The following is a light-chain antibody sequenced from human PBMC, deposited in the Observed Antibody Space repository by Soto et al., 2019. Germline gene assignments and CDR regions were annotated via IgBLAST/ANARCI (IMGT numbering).Light chain of an antibody. J-gene: IGKJ2*01. CDR2: GAS. Sequence: EIVLTQSPGTLSLSPGERATLSCRASQSVSSSYLAWYQQKPGQAPRLLIYGASSRSTGIPDRFSGSRSGTDFTPTISRLEPDDFAVYYCQQYGSSPPYTFGQGTKREIK. V-gene: IGKV3-20*01. CDR1: QSVSSSY. CDR3: QQYGSSPPYT.